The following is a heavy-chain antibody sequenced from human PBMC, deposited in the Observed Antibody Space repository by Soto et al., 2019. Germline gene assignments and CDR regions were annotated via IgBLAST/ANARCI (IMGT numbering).Heavy chain of an antibody. CDR1: GGSISSGGYY. Sequence: SETLSLTCTVSGGSISSGGYYWSWIRQHPGKGLEWIGYIYYSGSTYYNPSLKSRVTISVDTSKNQFSLKLSSVTAADTAVYYCARLQTTPIGGGYFDYWGQGTLVTV. V-gene: IGHV4-31*03. D-gene: IGHD1-26*01. J-gene: IGHJ4*02. CDR3: ARLQTTPIGGGYFDY. CDR2: IYYSGST.